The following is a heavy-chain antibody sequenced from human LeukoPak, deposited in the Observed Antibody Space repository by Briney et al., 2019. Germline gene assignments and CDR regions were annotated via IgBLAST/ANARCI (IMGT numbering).Heavy chain of an antibody. J-gene: IGHJ4*02. CDR3: ARGHGGDWGY. CDR1: GGSISSGGYS. Sequence: SETLSLTCAVSGGSISSGGYSWSWIRQPPGKGLEWIGYIYYSGSTYYNPSLKSRVTISVDTSKNQFSLKLSSVTAADTAVYYCARGHGGDWGYWGQGTLVTVSS. CDR2: IYYSGST. V-gene: IGHV4-30-4*07. D-gene: IGHD3-16*01.